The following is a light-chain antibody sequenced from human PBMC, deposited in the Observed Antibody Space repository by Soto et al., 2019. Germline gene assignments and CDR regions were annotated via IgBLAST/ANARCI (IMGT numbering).Light chain of an antibody. CDR2: GAS. CDR1: QSIRTN. V-gene: IGKV3-15*01. J-gene: IGKJ4*01. Sequence: EIVLTQSPATLSVSAGGTVTLSCRASQSIRTNVAWYQQISGQAPRLLVYGASTRATGVPARFSGSGSGTEFTLTISSLQSEDSATYYCQQSSSTPLTFGGGTKVEIK. CDR3: QQSSSTPLT.